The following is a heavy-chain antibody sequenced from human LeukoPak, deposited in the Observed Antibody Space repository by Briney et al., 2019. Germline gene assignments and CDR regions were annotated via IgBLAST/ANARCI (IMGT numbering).Heavy chain of an antibody. D-gene: IGHD1-26*01. CDR2: INPNSGGT. Sequence: ASVKVSCKASGYTFTGYYMHWVRQAPGQGLEWMGWINPNSGGTNYAQKFQGRVTMARDTSISTAYMELSRLRSDDTAVYFCARDNSVGDYAWWFDPWGQGTLVTVSS. CDR3: ARDNSVGDYAWWFDP. J-gene: IGHJ5*02. V-gene: IGHV1-2*02. CDR1: GYTFTGYY.